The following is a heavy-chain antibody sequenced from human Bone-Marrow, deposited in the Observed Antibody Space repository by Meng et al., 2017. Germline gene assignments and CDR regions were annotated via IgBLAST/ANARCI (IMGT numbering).Heavy chain of an antibody. J-gene: IGHJ4*02. CDR3: ARVPGYSSGWYYFDY. CDR2: INPNSGGT. D-gene: IGHD6-19*01. Sequence: VQLVQSGADVKKPGASVKVSCKAPGYTFTGYYMHWVRQAPGQGLEWMGRINPNSGGTNYAQKFQGRVTMTRDTSISTAYMELSRLRSDDTAVYYCARVPGYSSGWYYFDYWGQGTLVTVSS. V-gene: IGHV1-2*06. CDR1: GYTFTGYY.